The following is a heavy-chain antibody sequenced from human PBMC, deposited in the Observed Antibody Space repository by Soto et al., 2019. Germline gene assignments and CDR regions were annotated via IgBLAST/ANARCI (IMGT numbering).Heavy chain of an antibody. CDR1: GGSISSGGYY. CDR3: AREGANGAGSSYPNWFDP. V-gene: IGHV4-31*03. D-gene: IGHD3-10*01. CDR2: IYYSGST. Sequence: SETLSLTCTVSGGSISSGGYYWSWIRQHPGKGLEWIGYIYYSGSTYYNPSLKSRVTISVDTSKNQFSLKLSSVTAADTAVYYCAREGANGAGSSYPNWFDPWGQGTLVTVS. J-gene: IGHJ5*02.